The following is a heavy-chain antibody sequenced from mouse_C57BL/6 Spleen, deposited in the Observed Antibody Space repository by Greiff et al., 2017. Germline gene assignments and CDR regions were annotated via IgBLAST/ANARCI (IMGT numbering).Heavy chain of an antibody. CDR3: DYDGGGRYFDD. CDR2: IHPNSGST. CDR1: GYTFTSYW. J-gene: IGHJ2*01. Sequence: QVHVKQPGAELVKPGASVKLSCKASGYTFTSYWMHWVKQRPGQGLEWIGMIHPNSGSTNYNEKFKSKATLTVDKSSSTAYMQRSSLTSEDSAVYYGDYDGGGRYFDDWGQGTTLTVSS. D-gene: IGHD2-4*01. V-gene: IGHV1-64*01.